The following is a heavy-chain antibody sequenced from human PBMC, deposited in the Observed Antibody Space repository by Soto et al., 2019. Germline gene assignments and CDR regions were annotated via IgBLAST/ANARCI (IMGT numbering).Heavy chain of an antibody. J-gene: IGHJ3*02. CDR1: GYTFTSYY. Sequence: ASVKVSCKASGYTFTSYYMHWVRQAPGQGLEWMGVINPSGGSTSYAQKFQGRVTMTRDTSTSTVYMELSSLRSEDTAVYYCARDSLDYYDSSGYYRGLKGAFDIWG. D-gene: IGHD3-22*01. CDR2: INPSGGST. CDR3: ARDSLDYYDSSGYYRGLKGAFDI. V-gene: IGHV1-46*01.